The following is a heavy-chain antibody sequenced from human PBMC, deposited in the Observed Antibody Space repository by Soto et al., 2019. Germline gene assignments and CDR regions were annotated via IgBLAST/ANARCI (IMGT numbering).Heavy chain of an antibody. CDR2: IYPGDSDT. CDR1: GYSFTSYW. D-gene: IGHD2-15*01. V-gene: IGHV5-51*01. Sequence: PGESLKISCKGSGYSFTSYWIGWVRQMPGKGLEWMGIIYPGDSDTRYSPSFQGQVTISADKSISTAYPQWSSLKASDTAMYYCARRLYCSGGSCYFGGNWFDPWGQGTLVTVSS. CDR3: ARRLYCSGGSCYFGGNWFDP. J-gene: IGHJ5*02.